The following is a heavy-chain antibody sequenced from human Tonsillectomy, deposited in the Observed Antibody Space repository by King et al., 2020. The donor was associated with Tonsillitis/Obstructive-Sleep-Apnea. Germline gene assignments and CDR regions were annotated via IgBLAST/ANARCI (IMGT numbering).Heavy chain of an antibody. D-gene: IGHD4-17*01. V-gene: IGHV3-33*01. J-gene: IGHJ4*02. CDR2: IWYDGSNK. Sequence: VQLVESGGGVVQPGRSLRLSCAASGFTFRSSGMHWVRQAPGKGLEWVALIWYDGSNKYYADSVKGRFTISRDNSKNTLYLQMNSLTAEDTAVYYCASYSDRFDYWGQGTLVTVSS. CDR3: ASYSDRFDY. CDR1: GFTFRSSG.